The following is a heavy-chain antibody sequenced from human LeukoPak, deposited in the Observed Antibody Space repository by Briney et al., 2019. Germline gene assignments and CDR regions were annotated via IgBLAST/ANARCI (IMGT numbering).Heavy chain of an antibody. V-gene: IGHV3-66*01. CDR2: IYSGGST. CDR1: GFTVSSNY. CDR3: ARAYSTDYGMDV. Sequence: PGGSLRLSCAASGFTVSSNYMSWVRQAPGKGLEWVSVIYSGGSTYYADSAKGRFTISRDNSKNTLYLQMNSLRAEDTAVYYCARAYSTDYGMDVWGQGTTVTVSS. J-gene: IGHJ6*02. D-gene: IGHD4-11*01.